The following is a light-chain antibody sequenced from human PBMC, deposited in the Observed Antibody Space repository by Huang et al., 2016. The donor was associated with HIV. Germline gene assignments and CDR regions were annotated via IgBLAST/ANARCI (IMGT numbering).Light chain of an antibody. J-gene: IGKJ4*01. Sequence: EIVLTQSPATLSLSPGESATLSCRASQSVSSYLAWYQPKPGQAPRLLIYDASNRATGIPARFSGSGSGTDFTLTISSLEPEDFAVYYCQQRSSWPLTFGGGTKVEIK. V-gene: IGKV3-11*01. CDR2: DAS. CDR1: QSVSSY. CDR3: QQRSSWPLT.